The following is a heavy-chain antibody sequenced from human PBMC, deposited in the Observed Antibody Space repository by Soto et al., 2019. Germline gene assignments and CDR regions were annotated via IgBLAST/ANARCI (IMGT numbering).Heavy chain of an antibody. Sequence: ETLSLTCSVSCASIRSYYWHWIRQPPGKGLEWIGYVYTSDYTRYSSSLKSRVTISVDSSKSQFYLRLNSVTAADTAVYYCSSSAGHPEDFFYYNGMDVWGQGTTVTVSS. J-gene: IGHJ6*02. CDR2: VYTSDYT. CDR3: SSSAGHPEDFFYYNGMDV. D-gene: IGHD2-15*01. CDR1: CASIRSYY. V-gene: IGHV4-4*08.